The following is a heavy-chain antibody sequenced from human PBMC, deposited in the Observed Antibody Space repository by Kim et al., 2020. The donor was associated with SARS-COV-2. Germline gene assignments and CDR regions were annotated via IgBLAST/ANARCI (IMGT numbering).Heavy chain of an antibody. CDR3: SRGNTISPFYSYYHVMYF. Sequence: SETLSLTCAVYGGSFSGYYWSWIRQPPGKGLEWIGEINHSGSTNYNPSLKSRVTISVDTSKNQFSLKLSSVTAADTAVYYCSRGNTISPFYSYYHVMYF. CDR1: GGSFSGYY. CDR2: INHSGST. D-gene: IGHD3-9*01. J-gene: IGHJ6*01. V-gene: IGHV4-34*01.